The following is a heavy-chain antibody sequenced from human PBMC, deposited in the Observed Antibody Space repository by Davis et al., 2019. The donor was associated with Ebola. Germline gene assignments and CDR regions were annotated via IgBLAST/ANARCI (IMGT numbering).Heavy chain of an antibody. CDR1: GFTFSGSA. J-gene: IGHJ6*02. Sequence: PGGSLRLSCAASGFTFSGSAMHWVRQASGKGLEWVGRIRSKANSYATAYAASVKGRFTISRDDSKNTLYLQMNSLRAEDTAVYYCARVYVGMDVWGQGTTVTVSS. D-gene: IGHD1-14*01. CDR2: IRSKANSYAT. CDR3: ARVYVGMDV. V-gene: IGHV3-73*01.